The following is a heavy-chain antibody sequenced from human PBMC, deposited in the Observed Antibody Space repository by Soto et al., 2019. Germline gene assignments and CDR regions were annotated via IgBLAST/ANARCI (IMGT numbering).Heavy chain of an antibody. CDR1: CGSISSYY. CDR2: IYYSGST. D-gene: IGHD3-9*01. V-gene: IGHV4-59*01. J-gene: IGHJ5*02. CDR3: ARSGTYYDILTGYYNENWFDP. Sequence: PSETLSLTCTVSCGSISSYYWSWIRQPPGKGLEWIGYIYYSGSTNYNPSLKSRVTISVDTSKNQFSLKLSSVTAADTAVYYCARSGTYYDILTGYYNENWFDPWGQGTLVTVSS.